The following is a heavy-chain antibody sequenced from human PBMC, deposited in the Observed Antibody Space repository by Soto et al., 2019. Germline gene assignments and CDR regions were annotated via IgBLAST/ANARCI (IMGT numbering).Heavy chain of an antibody. V-gene: IGHV1-8*01. CDR3: ARTITYYDFWSGYSIFDP. D-gene: IGHD3-3*01. J-gene: IGHJ5*02. Sequence: QVQLVQSGAEVKKPGASVKVSCKASGYTFTSYDINWVRQATGQGLEWMGWMNPNSGNTGYAQKFQGRVTMTRNTSISTAYMELSSLRSEATAVYYCARTITYYDFWSGYSIFDPWGQGTLVTVSS. CDR2: MNPNSGNT. CDR1: GYTFTSYD.